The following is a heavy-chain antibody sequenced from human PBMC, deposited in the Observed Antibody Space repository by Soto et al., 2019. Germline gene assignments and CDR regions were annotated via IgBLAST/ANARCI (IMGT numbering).Heavy chain of an antibody. Sequence: SETLSLTCTLSGGSVRAPDWWNWVRQSPDKGLEWIAEVHISGHSNCNPSLRSRVSVSIDSSKNQFYLNLNSVTAADTAIYYCARVRQGCSANNCYFDPWGQGTQVTVSS. CDR3: ARVRQGCSANNCYFDP. J-gene: IGHJ5*01. CDR2: VHISGHS. CDR1: GGSVRAPDW. V-gene: IGHV4-4*02. D-gene: IGHD1-1*01.